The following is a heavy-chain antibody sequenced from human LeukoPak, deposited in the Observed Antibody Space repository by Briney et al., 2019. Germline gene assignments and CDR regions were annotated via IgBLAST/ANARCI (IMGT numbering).Heavy chain of an antibody. V-gene: IGHV1-69*05. D-gene: IGHD3-22*01. CDR3: ARGGGYYDSSGYYGG. Sequence: SVRVSCKASGGTFSSYAISWVRQAPGQGLEWMGGIIPIFGTANYAQKFQGRVTITTDESTSTAYMEPSSLRSEDTAVYYCARGGGYYDSSGYYGGWGQGTLVTVSS. CDR2: IIPIFGTA. CDR1: GGTFSSYA. J-gene: IGHJ4*02.